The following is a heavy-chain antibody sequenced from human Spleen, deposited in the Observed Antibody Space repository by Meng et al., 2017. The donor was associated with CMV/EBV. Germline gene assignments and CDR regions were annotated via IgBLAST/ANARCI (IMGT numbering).Heavy chain of an antibody. CDR1: GFTFSSYS. CDR3: ARDAIYYNFWSDYYFTYMDV. Sequence: GGSLRLSCAASGFTFSSYSMNWVRQAPGKGLEWVSSISSSSSYIYYADSVKGRFTISRDNAKNSLYLQMNSLRAEDTAVYYCARDAIYYNFWSDYYFTYMDVWGQGTTVTVSS. D-gene: IGHD3-3*01. J-gene: IGHJ6*02. V-gene: IGHV3-21*01. CDR2: ISSSSSYI.